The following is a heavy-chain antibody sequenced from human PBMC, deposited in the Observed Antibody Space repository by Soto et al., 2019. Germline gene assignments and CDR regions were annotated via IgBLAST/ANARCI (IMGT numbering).Heavy chain of an antibody. CDR3: ARARFPGSRGPYFES. D-gene: IGHD6-13*01. J-gene: IGHJ4*02. CDR2: IIQVSGTP. CDR1: EGTFSDNA. Sequence: QVQLVQSGAAVKKPGSSVRVSCKASEGTFSDNAISWMRQAPGQGLEWLGGIIQVSGTPYYAQSFQGRVTISTDDSSSTAYLDLTSLKPDDTAIYFCARARFPGSRGPYFESWGQGTLVTVSS. V-gene: IGHV1-69*01.